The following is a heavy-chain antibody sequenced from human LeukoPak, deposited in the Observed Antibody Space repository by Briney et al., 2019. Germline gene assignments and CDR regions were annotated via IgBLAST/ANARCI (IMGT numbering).Heavy chain of an antibody. V-gene: IGHV3-7*03. D-gene: IGHD5/OR15-5a*01. Sequence: PGGSLRLSCAPSGFSFSTYWMSWVRQAPGKGLEWVANIKEDGSQKYYVDSVKGRFTISRDNAKNSLYLQMNSLRSEDTAVYYCARATLYDYYFDYWGQGTLVTVSS. CDR1: GFSFSTYW. CDR2: IKEDGSQK. J-gene: IGHJ4*02. CDR3: ARATLYDYYFDY.